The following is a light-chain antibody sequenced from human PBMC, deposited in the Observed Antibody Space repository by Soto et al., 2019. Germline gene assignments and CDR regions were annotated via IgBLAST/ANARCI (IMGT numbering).Light chain of an antibody. Sequence: SYELTQPPSVSVSPGQTASITCSGDKLGGRFVCWYQQKPGQSPVLVMYEDTKRPSGIPERFSGSNSGNTAILTISGTLAMDAADYYCQAWDSSTAVFGTGTKLTVL. CDR3: QAWDSSTAV. V-gene: IGLV3-1*01. J-gene: IGLJ1*01. CDR1: KLGGRF. CDR2: EDT.